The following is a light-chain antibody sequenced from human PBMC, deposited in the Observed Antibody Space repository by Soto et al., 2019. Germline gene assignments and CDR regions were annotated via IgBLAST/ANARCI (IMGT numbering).Light chain of an antibody. J-gene: IGKJ4*01. CDR2: GTS. V-gene: IGKV3-20*01. CDR3: QQYVYSPPA. Sequence: EIVLTQSPGTLSLSPGERATLSCRASQSVNSNYLAWYQQKPGQAPRLLMSGTSSRATGIPDRFSGSGSGTDFTLTISRLEPEDSAVYYCQQYVYSPPAFGGGTKVEIK. CDR1: QSVNSNY.